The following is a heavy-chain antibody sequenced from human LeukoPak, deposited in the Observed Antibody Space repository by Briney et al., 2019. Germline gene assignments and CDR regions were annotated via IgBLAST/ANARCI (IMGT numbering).Heavy chain of an antibody. CDR2: IRKDGSLK. J-gene: IGHJ3*02. Sequence: GGSLRLSCEGSGFTFSSYWMTWVRQAPGKGLEWVANIRKDGSLKYYEDSVKGRFTISRDNARNSLYLQMISVKAEDMAVYYCARDEGPDDSCGSFDAFDIWGQGTMVTVSS. D-gene: IGHD3-22*01. CDR3: ARDEGPDDSCGSFDAFDI. V-gene: IGHV3-7*01. CDR1: GFTFSSYW.